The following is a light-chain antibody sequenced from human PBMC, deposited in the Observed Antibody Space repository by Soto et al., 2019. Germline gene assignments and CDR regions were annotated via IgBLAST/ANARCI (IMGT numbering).Light chain of an antibody. Sequence: QSVLTQPPSASGTPGQRVTISCSGSSSNIGSNYVYWYQQLPGTAPKLLIYRNNQRPSGVPDRFSASKSGTSASLAISGLRSEDEADYYCAAWDDRDVVFGGGTKLTV. J-gene: IGLJ2*01. V-gene: IGLV1-47*01. CDR3: AAWDDRDVV. CDR2: RNN. CDR1: SSNIGSNY.